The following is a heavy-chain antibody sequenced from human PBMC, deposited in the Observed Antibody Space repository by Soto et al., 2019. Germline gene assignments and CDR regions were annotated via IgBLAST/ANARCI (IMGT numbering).Heavy chain of an antibody. CDR1: GFTFSNFW. Sequence: EVQLVESGGGLVKPGGSLRLACAAAGFTFSNFWMHWVGQAPGKGLVWASRIYGNGSGTMYADSVKGRFTISRDNAKSTRFLQINSLRAEDTAVYYCATLNSFGSDYWGRGTLVTVSS. V-gene: IGHV3-74*03. CDR3: ATLNSFGSDY. D-gene: IGHD5-18*01. J-gene: IGHJ4*02. CDR2: IYGNGSGT.